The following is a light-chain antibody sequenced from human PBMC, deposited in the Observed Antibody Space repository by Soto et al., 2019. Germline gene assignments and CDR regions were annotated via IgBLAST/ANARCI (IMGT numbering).Light chain of an antibody. J-gene: IGKJ2*02. V-gene: IGKV1-5*01. CDR3: QQYNISPST. CDR1: QSFGSW. CDR2: DVS. Sequence: DIQMTQSPSTLSASVGDRVTITCRASQSFGSWLAWYQQKPGKAPKLLIYDVSSLENGVPGRFSGSGSGTEFTLTISSLQPDDYATYYCQQYNISPSTFGQGTKVAIK.